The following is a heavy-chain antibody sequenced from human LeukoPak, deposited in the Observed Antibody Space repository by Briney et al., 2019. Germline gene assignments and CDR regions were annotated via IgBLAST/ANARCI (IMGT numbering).Heavy chain of an antibody. D-gene: IGHD3-10*01. V-gene: IGHV3-48*03. CDR2: ITSSGSTI. CDR1: GFTFSSYE. J-gene: IGHJ6*04. CDR3: ARAKGLLWFGEGYYGMDV. Sequence: GGSLRLSCAASGFTFSSYEMNSVRQAPGKGLEWVSYITSSGSTIYYADSVKGRFTISRDNAKNSLYLQMNSLRAEDTAVYYCARAKGLLWFGEGYYGMDVWGKGTTVSVSS.